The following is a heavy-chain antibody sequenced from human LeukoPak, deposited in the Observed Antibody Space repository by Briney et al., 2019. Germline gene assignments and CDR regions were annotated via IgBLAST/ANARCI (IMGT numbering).Heavy chain of an antibody. Sequence: PGGSLRLSCAASGFTFYDYAMHWVRQAPGKGLEWVSLISGDGGSTYYADSVKGRFTISRDNSKNSPYLQMNSLRTEDTALYYCAKYNKWLQSADYYYYGMAVWGQGTTVTVS. CDR3: AKYNKWLQSADYYYYGMAV. CDR1: GFTFYDYA. V-gene: IGHV3-43*02. D-gene: IGHD5-24*01. CDR2: ISGDGGST. J-gene: IGHJ6*02.